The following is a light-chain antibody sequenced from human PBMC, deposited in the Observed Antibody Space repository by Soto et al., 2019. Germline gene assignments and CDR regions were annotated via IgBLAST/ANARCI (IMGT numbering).Light chain of an antibody. Sequence: DIVMTQSPLSLPVTPGEPASISCRSSQSLLYSNGYNYLDWYLQKPGQSPQLLIYLGSSRASGVPDRFSGSGLGTDFTLKISRVEAEDVGVYYCVQALQTQYTFGQGTKLEIK. CDR2: LGS. CDR3: VQALQTQYT. J-gene: IGKJ2*01. V-gene: IGKV2-28*01. CDR1: QSLLYSNGYNY.